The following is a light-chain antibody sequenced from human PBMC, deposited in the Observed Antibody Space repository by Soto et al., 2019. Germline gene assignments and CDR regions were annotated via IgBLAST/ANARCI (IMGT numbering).Light chain of an antibody. J-gene: IGKJ5*01. Sequence: IQLTQSPSSLSASVGDRVTITCRASQGISSYLGWYQQKPGKAPNLLIYDASTLHSGVPSRFSGGGSGTDFTLTISSLQPEDFATYYCQQSFGSPPITFGQGTRLEIK. V-gene: IGKV1-9*01. CDR1: QGISSY. CDR2: DAS. CDR3: QQSFGSPPIT.